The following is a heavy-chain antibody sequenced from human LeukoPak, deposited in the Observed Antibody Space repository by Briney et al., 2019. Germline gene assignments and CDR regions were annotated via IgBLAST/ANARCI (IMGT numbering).Heavy chain of an antibody. V-gene: IGHV3-11*03. CDR2: ISLSGNYT. J-gene: IGHJ6*02. D-gene: IGHD1-26*01. CDR3: ARCGTRKNYDYYGMDV. Sequence: PGGSLRLSCAASGFTFSDYYMSWIRQAPGKGLEWVSYISLSGNYTKYADSVKGRFTISRDNAKNSLFLQMNSLRAEDTAVYFCARCGTRKNYDYYGMDVWGQGTTVTVS. CDR1: GFTFSDYY.